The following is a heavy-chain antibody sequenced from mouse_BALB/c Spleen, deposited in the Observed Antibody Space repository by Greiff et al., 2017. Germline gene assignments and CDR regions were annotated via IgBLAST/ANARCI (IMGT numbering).Heavy chain of an antibody. J-gene: IGHJ2*01. Sequence: QVQLQQSGAELVRPGVSVKISCKGSGYTFTDYAMHWVKQSHAKSLEWIGVISTYYGDASYNQKFKGKATMTVDKSSSTAYMELARLTSEDSAIYYCARGGTPLITTVVAHYFDYWGQGTTLTVSS. CDR2: ISTYYGDA. CDR1: GYTFTDYA. CDR3: ARGGTPLITTVVAHYFDY. D-gene: IGHD1-1*01. V-gene: IGHV1S137*01.